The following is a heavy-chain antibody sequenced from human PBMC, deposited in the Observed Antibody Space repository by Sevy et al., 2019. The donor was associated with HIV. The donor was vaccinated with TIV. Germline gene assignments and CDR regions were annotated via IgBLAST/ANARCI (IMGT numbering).Heavy chain of an antibody. CDR3: ARVSPYYSYYYMDV. V-gene: IGHV1-2*02. J-gene: IGHJ6*03. CDR2: INPNSGGT. CDR1: GYTFTGYY. Sequence: ASVKVSCKASGYTFTGYYMHWVRQAPGQGLEWMGWINPNSGGTNYAQKFQGRVTMTRDTSIGTAYMELSRLRSDDTAVYYCARVSPYYSYYYMDVWGKGTTVTVSS.